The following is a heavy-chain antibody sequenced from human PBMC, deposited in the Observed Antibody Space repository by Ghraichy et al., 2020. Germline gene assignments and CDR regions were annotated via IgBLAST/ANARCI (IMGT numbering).Heavy chain of an antibody. Sequence: LSLTCSASGFTFSSYWMSWVRQAPGKGLEWVANIKRDGSEKYYVDSVKGRFTVSRDNAKNSLYLQMNSLRAEDTAVYYCARDHKSMGGLIWGQGTMVTVSS. D-gene: IGHD2/OR15-2a*01. CDR2: IKRDGSEK. J-gene: IGHJ3*02. CDR3: ARDHKSMGGLI. V-gene: IGHV3-7*01. CDR1: GFTFSSYW.